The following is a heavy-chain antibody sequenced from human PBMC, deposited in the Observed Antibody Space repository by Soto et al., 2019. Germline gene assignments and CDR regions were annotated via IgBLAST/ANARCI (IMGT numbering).Heavy chain of an antibody. CDR3: ARFGFDDYGWGSYRPFYYYYGMDV. Sequence: ASVKVSCKASGYTFTSYDINWVRQATGQGLVWMGWMNPNSGNTGYAQKFQGRVTMTRNTSISTAYMELRNRRSEDTAVYCCARFGFDDYGWGSYRPFYYYYGMDVWGQGTTVTVSS. D-gene: IGHD3-16*02. V-gene: IGHV1-8*01. J-gene: IGHJ6*02. CDR1: GYTFTSYD. CDR2: MNPNSGNT.